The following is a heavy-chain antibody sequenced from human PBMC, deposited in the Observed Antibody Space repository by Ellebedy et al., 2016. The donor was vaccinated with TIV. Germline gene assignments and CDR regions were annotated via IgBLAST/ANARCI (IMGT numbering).Heavy chain of an antibody. Sequence: GESLKISCAASGFIFDDYAMHWVRQAPGKGLEWVSRINTDGSSTNYADSVRGRFTISRDNAKNTVYLQMNSLRVEDTAVYYCALERWDISIFGAFDYWGQGTLVTVSS. V-gene: IGHV3-74*01. D-gene: IGHD3-3*01. J-gene: IGHJ4*02. CDR1: GFIFDDYA. CDR2: INTDGSST. CDR3: ALERWDISIFGAFDY.